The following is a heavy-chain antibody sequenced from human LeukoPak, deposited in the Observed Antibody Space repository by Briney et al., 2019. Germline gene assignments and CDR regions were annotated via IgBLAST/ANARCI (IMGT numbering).Heavy chain of an antibody. CDR2: IIPILGIA. J-gene: IGHJ3*02. V-gene: IGHV1-69*04. CDR1: GGTFSSYA. Sequence: SVKVSCKASGGTFSSYAISWVRQAPGQGLEWMGRIIPILGIAHYAQKFQGRVTITADKSTSTAHMELSSLRSEDTAVYYCARSSDTAMPKAAFDIWGQGTMVTVSS. D-gene: IGHD5-18*01. CDR3: ARSSDTAMPKAAFDI.